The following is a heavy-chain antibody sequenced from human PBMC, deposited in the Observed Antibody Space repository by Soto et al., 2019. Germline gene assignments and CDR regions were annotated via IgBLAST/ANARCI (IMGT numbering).Heavy chain of an antibody. CDR3: ASLPATSDFDY. CDR1: GGSIRSCY. CDR2: IYHSGST. D-gene: IGHD2-2*01. Sequence: PSETLSLTCTVSGGSIRSCYWSWIRQPPGKGLEWIGEIYHSGSTNYNPSLKSRVTISVDKSKNQFSLKLSSVTAADTAVYYCASLPATSDFDYWGQGTLVTVSS. V-gene: IGHV4-59*12. J-gene: IGHJ4*02.